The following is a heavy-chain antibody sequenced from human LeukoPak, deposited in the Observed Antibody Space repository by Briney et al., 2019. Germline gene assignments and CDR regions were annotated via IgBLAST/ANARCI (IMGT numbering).Heavy chain of an antibody. Sequence: PGGSLRLSCAASGFTFNSYSMTWVRQAPGKGLEWVAYISSSSSSIYYADSVRGRFTISRDNSKNTLYLQMNSLRAEDTAVYYCAKDSGIAVAGTLRAFDIWGQGTMVTVSS. D-gene: IGHD6-19*01. V-gene: IGHV3-48*01. J-gene: IGHJ3*02. CDR1: GFTFNSYS. CDR3: AKDSGIAVAGTLRAFDI. CDR2: ISSSSSSI.